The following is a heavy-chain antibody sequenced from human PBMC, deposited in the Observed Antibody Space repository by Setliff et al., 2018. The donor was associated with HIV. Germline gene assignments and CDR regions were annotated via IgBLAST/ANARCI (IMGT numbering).Heavy chain of an antibody. V-gene: IGHV4-38-2*01. CDR2: MYDGGTP. CDR3: ARSPEWGAGGIDY. J-gene: IGHJ4*02. D-gene: IGHD1-26*01. CDR1: GYSITSGYY. Sequence: PSETLSLTCAVSGYSITSGYYWGWIRQPPGKGLEWIGNMYDGGTPHYNPSLKSRVTVSLDTSRNQFSLRLTSMTAADTAVYYCARSPEWGAGGIDYWGQGTLVTVSS.